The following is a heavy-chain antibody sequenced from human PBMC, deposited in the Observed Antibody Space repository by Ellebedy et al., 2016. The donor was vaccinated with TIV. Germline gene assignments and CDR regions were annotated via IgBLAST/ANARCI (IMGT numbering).Heavy chain of an antibody. CDR1: GFTVSSNY. J-gene: IGHJ6*03. Sequence: GESLKISXAASGFTVSSNYMTWVRQAPGKGLEWVSVIFSDGATYYDDSVRGRFTISRDNSKNTLYLQMNSLRAEDTAMYYCARDSGCSGATCRQKYMDVWGKGTTVTVSS. D-gene: IGHD2-15*01. CDR2: IFSDGAT. V-gene: IGHV3-53*01. CDR3: ARDSGCSGATCRQKYMDV.